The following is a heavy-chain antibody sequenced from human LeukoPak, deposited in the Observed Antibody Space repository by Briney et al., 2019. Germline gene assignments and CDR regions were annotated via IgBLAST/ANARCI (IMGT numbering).Heavy chain of an antibody. CDR3: ARMAGAGYCFYMDV. Sequence: GGSLRLSCAASGFTFSSYWMSWVRQAPGKGLEWVSGINWNGGSTGYGDSVKGRFTISRDNAKNSLYLQMNSLRAEDTALYYCARMAGAGYCFYMDVWGKGTTVTVSS. CDR2: INWNGGST. J-gene: IGHJ6*03. V-gene: IGHV3-20*04. D-gene: IGHD6-19*01. CDR1: GFTFSSYW.